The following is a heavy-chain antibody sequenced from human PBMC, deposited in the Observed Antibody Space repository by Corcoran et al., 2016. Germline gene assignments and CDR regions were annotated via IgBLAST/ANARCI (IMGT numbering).Heavy chain of an antibody. Sequence: QLQLQESGPGLVKPSETLSLTCTVSGGSISSSSYYWGWIRQPPGKGLEWIGSIYYSGSTYYNPSLKSRVTISVDTSKNQFSLKLSSVTAADTAVYYCARDIVVVPAAPRGYYGMDVWGQGTTVTVSS. CDR2: IYYSGST. V-gene: IGHV4-39*07. CDR1: GGSISSSSYY. CDR3: ARDIVVVPAAPRGYYGMDV. J-gene: IGHJ6*02. D-gene: IGHD2-2*01.